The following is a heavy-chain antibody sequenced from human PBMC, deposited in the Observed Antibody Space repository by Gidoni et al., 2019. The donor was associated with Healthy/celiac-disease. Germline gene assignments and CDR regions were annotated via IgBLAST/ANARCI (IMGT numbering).Heavy chain of an antibody. CDR3: AKAGTFDFWRYFDY. D-gene: IGHD3-3*01. V-gene: IGHV3-30*02. J-gene: IGHJ4*02. Sequence: TISRDSSKNTLFLQMNSLRAEDTAVYYCAKAGTFDFWRYFDYWGQGTPVTVSS.